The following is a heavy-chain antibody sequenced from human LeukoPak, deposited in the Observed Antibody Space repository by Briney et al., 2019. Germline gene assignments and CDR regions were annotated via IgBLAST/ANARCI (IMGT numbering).Heavy chain of an antibody. CDR3: ASGTAYSGYHPFDY. Sequence: ASVKVSCKASGYTFTSYGISWVRQAPGQGLEWMGWISAYNGNTNYAQKLQGRVTMTTDTSTSTAYMELRSLRSDDTAVYYCASGTAYSGYHPFDYWGQGTLVTVSS. V-gene: IGHV1-18*01. J-gene: IGHJ4*02. CDR2: ISAYNGNT. CDR1: GYTFTSYG. D-gene: IGHD5-12*01.